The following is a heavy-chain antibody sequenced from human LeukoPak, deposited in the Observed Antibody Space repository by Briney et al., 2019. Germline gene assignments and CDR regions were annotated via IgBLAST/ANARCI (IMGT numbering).Heavy chain of an antibody. Sequence: PGGSLRLSCAASGFTFSSYEMNWVRQAPGKGLEWVSYISSSGSTIYYADSVKGRFTISRDNAKNSLYLQMNSLRAEDTAVYYCARTPLSIAVAVDYWGQGTLATVSS. V-gene: IGHV3-48*03. CDR3: ARTPLSIAVAVDY. J-gene: IGHJ4*02. D-gene: IGHD6-19*01. CDR2: ISSSGSTI. CDR1: GFTFSSYE.